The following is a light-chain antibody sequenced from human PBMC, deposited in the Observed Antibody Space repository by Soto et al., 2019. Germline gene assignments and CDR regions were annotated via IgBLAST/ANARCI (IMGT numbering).Light chain of an antibody. V-gene: IGLV1-44*01. CDR2: NNN. CDR1: RSNIGNNA. J-gene: IGLJ3*02. Sequence: QAVVTQPPSASGTPGQRVTISCSGSRSNIGNNAVSWYQQFPGTAPKLLIYNNNQRPSGVPDRFSGSKSGTSASLAISGLQSEDEADYYCATWDDSLNARGVLGGGTKLTVL. CDR3: ATWDDSLNARGV.